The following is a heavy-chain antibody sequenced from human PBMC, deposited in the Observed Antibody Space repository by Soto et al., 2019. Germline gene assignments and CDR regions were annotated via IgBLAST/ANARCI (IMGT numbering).Heavy chain of an antibody. V-gene: IGHV3-23*01. CDR2: ISSNGGST. CDR3: AKGSIFYFSSSFDY. Sequence: PGGSLRLSCASSGFSFDDYGMNWVRQAPGKGLEYVSAISSNGGSTYYANSVKGRFTISRDISKNTLYLQMNSLRAEDTAVYYCAKGSIFYFSSSFDYWGQGTLVTVSS. CDR1: GFSFDDYG. J-gene: IGHJ4*02. D-gene: IGHD6-6*01.